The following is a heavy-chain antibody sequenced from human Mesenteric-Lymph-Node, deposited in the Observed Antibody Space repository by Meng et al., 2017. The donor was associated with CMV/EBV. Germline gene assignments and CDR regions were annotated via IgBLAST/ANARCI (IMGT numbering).Heavy chain of an antibody. D-gene: IGHD6-13*01. CDR3: AHSSGIAAAGPFYFDY. CDR1: GFSLSTSGVG. J-gene: IGHJ4*02. Sequence: QITLKESGPTWVKATQTLTLTCTFSGFSLSTSGVGVGWIRQPPGKALEWLALIYWDDDKRYSPSLKSRLTITKDTSKIQVVLTMTNMDPVDTATYYCAHSSGIAAAGPFYFDYWGQGTLVTVSS. CDR2: IYWDDDK. V-gene: IGHV2-5*02.